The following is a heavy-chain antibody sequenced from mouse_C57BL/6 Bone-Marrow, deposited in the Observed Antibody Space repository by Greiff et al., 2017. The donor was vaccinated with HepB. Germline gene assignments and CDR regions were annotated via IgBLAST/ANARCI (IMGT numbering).Heavy chain of an antibody. Sequence: QVQLQQSGAELVMPGASVKLSCKASGYTFTSYWMHWVKQRPGQGLEWIGEIDPSDSYTNYNQKFKGKATLTVDKSSSTAYMQISSLTSEDSAVYYCTRAHYGGSFWFAYWGQGALVTVSA. D-gene: IGHD1-1*01. J-gene: IGHJ3*01. CDR2: IDPSDSYT. V-gene: IGHV1-69*01. CDR1: GYTFTSYW. CDR3: TRAHYGGSFWFAY.